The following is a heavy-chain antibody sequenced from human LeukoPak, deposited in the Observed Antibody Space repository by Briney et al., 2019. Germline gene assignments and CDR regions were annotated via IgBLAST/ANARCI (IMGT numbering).Heavy chain of an antibody. CDR3: AREGYDNSEPAPLDY. V-gene: IGHV3-21*01. CDR2: ISSSSSYI. CDR1: GFTFSSYS. D-gene: IGHD3-22*01. J-gene: IGHJ4*02. Sequence: GGSLRLSCAASGFTFSSYSMNWVRQAPGKGLEWVSSISSSSSYIYYADSVKGRFTISRDNAKNPLYLQMNSLRAEDTAVYYCAREGYDNSEPAPLDYWGQGTLVTVSS.